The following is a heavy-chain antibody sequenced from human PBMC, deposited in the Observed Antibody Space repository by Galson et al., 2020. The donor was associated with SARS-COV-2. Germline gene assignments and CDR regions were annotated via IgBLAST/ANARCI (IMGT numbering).Heavy chain of an antibody. Sequence: GESLKISCAASGFTFSSYAMSWVRQAPGKGLEWVSAISGSGGSTYYADSVKGRFTISRDNSKNTLYLQMNSLRAEDTAVYYCAKSRGVVAATNFDYWGPGTLVTVSS. CDR3: AKSRGVVAATNFDY. CDR2: ISGSGGST. CDR1: GFTFSSYA. V-gene: IGHV3-23*01. D-gene: IGHD2-15*01. J-gene: IGHJ4*02.